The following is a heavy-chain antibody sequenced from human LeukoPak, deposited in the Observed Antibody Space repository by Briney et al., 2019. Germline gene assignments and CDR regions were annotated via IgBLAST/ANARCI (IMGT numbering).Heavy chain of an antibody. CDR1: GYTFTGYY. V-gene: IGHV1-2*02. D-gene: IGHD1-1*01. Sequence: APVKVSCKASGYTFTGYYMHWVRQAPGQGLEWMGWINPNSGGTNYAQKFQGRVTMTRDASISTAYMELSRLRSDDTAVYYCAREMLTIARLYYYGMDVWGQGTTVTVSS. CDR2: INPNSGGT. J-gene: IGHJ6*02. CDR3: AREMLTIARLYYYGMDV.